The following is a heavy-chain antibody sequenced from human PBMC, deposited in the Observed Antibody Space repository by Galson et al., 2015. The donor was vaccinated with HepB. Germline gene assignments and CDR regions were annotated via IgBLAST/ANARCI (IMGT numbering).Heavy chain of an antibody. J-gene: IGHJ3*02. V-gene: IGHV1-18*01. Sequence: SVKVSCKASGYIFTSSGISWVRQAPGKGLEWMGWIYGFNGNTNYAQRLQGRVTMTTDTSTTTAYMELRRLTSDDTAVYYCARGGWYANALDIWGQGTMVTVSS. CDR3: ARGGWYANALDI. D-gene: IGHD6-19*01. CDR2: IYGFNGNT. CDR1: GYIFTSSG.